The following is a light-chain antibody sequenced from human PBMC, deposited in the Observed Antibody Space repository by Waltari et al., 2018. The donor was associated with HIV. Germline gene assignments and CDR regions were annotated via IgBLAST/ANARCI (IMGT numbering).Light chain of an antibody. Sequence: SSELTQDPYVSVALGQTVKITCQGDSLRSYYASWYQQKPGQAPVLVIYARNNRPSGIPDRFSGSSSGDTASLTITGAQAEDEAAYYCNSRDSSVNPLQVIFGGGTKVTVL. CDR3: NSRDSSVNPLQVI. V-gene: IGLV3-19*01. CDR1: SLRSYY. J-gene: IGLJ2*01. CDR2: ARN.